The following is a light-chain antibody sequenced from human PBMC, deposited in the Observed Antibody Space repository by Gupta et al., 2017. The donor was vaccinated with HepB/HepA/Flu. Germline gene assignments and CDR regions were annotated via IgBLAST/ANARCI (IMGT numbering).Light chain of an antibody. V-gene: IGLV1-40*01. Sequence: QSVLTQPPSVSAAPGQRVTISCTGRSANNGAGFDVHWYQQFPGTAPKLLIYGNSRRPSGVPDRFSGSKSGTSASLAITGLQAEDEADYYCQSYDNSRRGLVIFGGGNKLTVL. J-gene: IGLJ2*01. CDR1: SANNGAGFD. CDR3: QSYDNSRRGLVI. CDR2: GNS.